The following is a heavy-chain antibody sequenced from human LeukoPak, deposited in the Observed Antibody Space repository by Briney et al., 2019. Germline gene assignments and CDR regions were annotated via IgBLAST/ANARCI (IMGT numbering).Heavy chain of an antibody. CDR3: ARGHGGNSRVWYYFDY. Sequence: SETLSLTCTVSGGSISSSTYYWGWIRQPPGKGLEWIGSIYYSGSTYYNPSLKSRVTISVDTSKNQFSLKLSSVTAADTAVYYCARGHGGNSRVWYYFDYWGQGTLVTVSS. V-gene: IGHV4-39*07. CDR1: GGSISSSTYY. D-gene: IGHD4-23*01. CDR2: IYYSGST. J-gene: IGHJ4*02.